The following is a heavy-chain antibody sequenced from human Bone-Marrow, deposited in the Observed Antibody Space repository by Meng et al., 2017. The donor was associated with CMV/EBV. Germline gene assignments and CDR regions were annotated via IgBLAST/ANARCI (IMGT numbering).Heavy chain of an antibody. V-gene: IGHV6-1*01. J-gene: IGHJ5*02. CDR3: ARGGFAHIYRPLRHRPDWFDP. CDR2: TYYRSKWYN. Sequence: SAAWNWIRQSPSRGLEWLGRTYYRSKWYNDYAVSVKSRITINPDTSKNQFSLQLNSVTPEDTAVYYCARGGFAHIYRPLRHRPDWFDPWGQGTLVPSPQ. D-gene: IGHD2-2*02. CDR1: SAA.